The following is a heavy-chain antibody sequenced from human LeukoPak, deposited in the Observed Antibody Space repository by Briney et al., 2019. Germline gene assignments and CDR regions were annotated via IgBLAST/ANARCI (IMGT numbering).Heavy chain of an antibody. CDR1: GFSFSSYG. Sequence: GGSLRLSCAASGFSFSSYGMHWVRQAPGKGLEWVAVISYDGSNNYYADSVKGRFDISRDNSKNTLFLQMNSLRAEDTAMYYCAKGEGGDSGWYGDYWGQGTLVTVSS. CDR3: AKGEGGDSGWYGDY. CDR2: ISYDGSNN. J-gene: IGHJ4*02. D-gene: IGHD6-19*01. V-gene: IGHV3-30*18.